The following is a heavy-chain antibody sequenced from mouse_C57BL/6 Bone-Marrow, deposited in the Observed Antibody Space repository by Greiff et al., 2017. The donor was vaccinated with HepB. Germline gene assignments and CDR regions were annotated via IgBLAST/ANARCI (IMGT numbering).Heavy chain of an antibody. J-gene: IGHJ4*01. D-gene: IGHD2-1*01. V-gene: IGHV3-1*01. CDR2: ISYSGST. CDR1: GYSITSGYD. Sequence: EVQLVESGPGMVKPSQSLSLTCTVTGYSITSGYDWHWIRHFPGNKLEWMGYISYSGSTNYNPSLKSRISITHDTSKNHFFLKLNSVTTEDTATYYCARGGIYYGNYGAMDYWGQGTSVTVSS. CDR3: ARGGIYYGNYGAMDY.